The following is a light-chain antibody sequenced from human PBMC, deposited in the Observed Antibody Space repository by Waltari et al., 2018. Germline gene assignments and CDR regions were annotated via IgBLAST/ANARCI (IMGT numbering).Light chain of an antibody. Sequence: QSALTQPPSASGSPGQSVTIPCTGTSSDVGGYNFVSWYQHHPGKAPKLMIHEVTKRPSGVPDRFSGSKSGNTASLTVSGLRAEDEADYYCMQALHTPTTFGPGT. CDR1: SSDVGGYNF. V-gene: IGLV2-8*01. CDR3: MQALHTPTT. CDR2: EVT. J-gene: IGLJ1*01.